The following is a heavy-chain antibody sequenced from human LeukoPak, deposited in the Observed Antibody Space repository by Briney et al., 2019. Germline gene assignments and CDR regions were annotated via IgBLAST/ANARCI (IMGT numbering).Heavy chain of an antibody. J-gene: IGHJ6*03. V-gene: IGHV1-69*05. CDR3: ARVGTIFGVVIIPHYMDV. CDR1: GGTFSSYA. CDR2: IIPIFGTA. D-gene: IGHD3-3*01. Sequence: VASVKVSCKASGGTFSSYAISWVRQAPGQGLEWMGGIIPIFGTANYAQKFQGRVTITTDESTSTAYMELSSLRSEDTAVYYCARVGTIFGVVIIPHYMDVWGKGTTVTVSS.